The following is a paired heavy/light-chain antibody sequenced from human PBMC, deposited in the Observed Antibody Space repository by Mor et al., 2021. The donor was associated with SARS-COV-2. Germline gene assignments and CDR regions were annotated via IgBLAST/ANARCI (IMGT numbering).Heavy chain of an antibody. V-gene: IGHV4-59*01. Sequence: QVHLQESGPGLVKPSETLALTCSVSGGSINGYYWSWIRQPPGEGLEWIGYVSYGGSTDYNPTLKSRVTMSVDTSRNQFFLKLTSVTAADTAVYYCARDHHLPRGGPGDFWGRGILVTVSS. CDR3: ARDHHLPRGGPGDF. CDR2: VSYGGST. J-gene: IGHJ4*02. D-gene: IGHD7-27*01. CDR1: GGSINGYY.
Light chain of an antibody. CDR3: MQGTHWPPYT. CDR2: RVS. CDR1: ESLVYSDGRTY. J-gene: IGKJ2*01. V-gene: IGKV2-30*01. Sequence: DVALTQSPLSLPVTLGQPASISCRSSESLVYSDGRTYLTWYQQRPGQSPRRLFYRVSNRDSGVPDRFSGSGSGTDFTLKISRVEAEDVAIYYCMQGTHWPPYTFGQGTKLEIK.